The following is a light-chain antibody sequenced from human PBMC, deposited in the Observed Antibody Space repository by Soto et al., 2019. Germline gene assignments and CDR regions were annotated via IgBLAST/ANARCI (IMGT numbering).Light chain of an antibody. CDR2: EDD. V-gene: IGLV6-57*02. J-gene: IGLJ2*01. CDR1: GGSIASNY. CDR3: QSSDIRNVV. Sequence: LTQPHSVSESPGKTVTISCTGSGGSIASNYVQWFQQRPGSAPTTVIYEDDQRPSGVPDRFSGSIDSSSNSASLTISGLKTEDEADYYCQSSDIRNVVFGGGTKLTVL.